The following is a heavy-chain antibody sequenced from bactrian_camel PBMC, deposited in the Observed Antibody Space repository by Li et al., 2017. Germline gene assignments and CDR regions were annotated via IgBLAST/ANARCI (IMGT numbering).Heavy chain of an antibody. CDR2: ISASGGTT. J-gene: IGHJ4*01. V-gene: IGHV3S1*01. CDR1: TDSVC. D-gene: IGHD6*01. Sequence: QLVESGGGSVQAGGSLNVSCALSTDSVCMAWVRQAPGKGLEWVSAISASGGTTIYADPVKGRFTISRDNAKNTMYLQMNSLKSEDTALYYCATGYGSSSLSTPRGQGTQVTVS. CDR3: ATGYGSSSLSTP.